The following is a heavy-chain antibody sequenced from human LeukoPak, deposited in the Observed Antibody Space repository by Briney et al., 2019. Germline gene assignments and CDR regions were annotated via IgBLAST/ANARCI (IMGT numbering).Heavy chain of an antibody. V-gene: IGHV3-23*01. CDR1: GFTFSSYA. D-gene: IGHD3-10*01. J-gene: IGHJ6*02. Sequence: GGSLRLSCAASGFTFSSYAMSWVRQAPGKGLEWVSAISGSGGSTYYADSVKGRFTISRDNSKNTLYLQMNSLRAEDTAVYYCGEPPRHYGSGRIGYYYYGMDVWGQGPTVTVPS. CDR3: GEPPRHYGSGRIGYYYYGMDV. CDR2: ISGSGGST.